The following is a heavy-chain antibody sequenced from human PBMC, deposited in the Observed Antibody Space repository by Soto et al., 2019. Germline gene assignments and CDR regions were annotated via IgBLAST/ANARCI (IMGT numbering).Heavy chain of an antibody. CDR1: GFSFGNYA. D-gene: IGHD2-8*01. J-gene: IGHJ4*02. CDR2: ISNSGGIT. CDR3: AKDCMGLGYFFEY. V-gene: IGHV3-23*01. Sequence: EVQLLESGGDLVQPGGSLRLSCVASGFSFGNYAMNWVRQDPGKGLQWVASISNSGGITYYADSVKGRFTISRDNSENTLFLQLNSLRVEDTAIYYCAKDCMGLGYFFEYWGQGTLVTVSA.